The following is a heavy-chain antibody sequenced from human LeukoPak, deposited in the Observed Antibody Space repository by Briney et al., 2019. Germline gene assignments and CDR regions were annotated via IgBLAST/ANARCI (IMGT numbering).Heavy chain of an antibody. V-gene: IGHV5-51*01. J-gene: IGHJ4*02. CDR2: IHPGDSDT. CDR3: VKHFYEGGANHFFDY. Sequence: ESLKISCKGSGYSFTNYWIGWVRQKPGKGLEYMCLIHPGDSDTRYSPSFQGQVTISVDKSISTAYLQWSSLKASDTAMYYCVKHFYEGGANHFFDYGGQETLSTFSP. CDR1: GYSFTNYW. D-gene: IGHD3-16*01.